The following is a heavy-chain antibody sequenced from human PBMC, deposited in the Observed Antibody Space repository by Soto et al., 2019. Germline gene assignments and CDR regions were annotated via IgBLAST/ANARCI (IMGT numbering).Heavy chain of an antibody. V-gene: IGHV1-24*01. CDR1: GYTLTELS. J-gene: IGHJ6*03. Sequence: ASVKVSCKVSGYTLTELSMHWVRQAPGKGLEWMGGFDPEDGETIYAQKFQGRVTMTEDTSTDTAYMELSSLRSEDTAVYYCATTGTFYGSGSYYYYYYYMDVWGKGTTVTVSS. CDR3: ATTGTFYGSGSYYYYYYYMDV. D-gene: IGHD3-10*01. CDR2: FDPEDGET.